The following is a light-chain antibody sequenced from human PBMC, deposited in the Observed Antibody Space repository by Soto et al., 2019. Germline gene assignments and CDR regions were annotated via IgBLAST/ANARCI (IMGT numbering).Light chain of an antibody. CDR1: QSVLYSSNNKNY. J-gene: IGKJ2*01. V-gene: IGKV4-1*01. CDR2: WAS. Sequence: DIVMTQSPDSLAVYLGERATINCKARQSVLYSSNNKNYLGWYQQKPGQSPNLLIYWASTRESGVPDRFSGSGSGTEFTLTISSLQAEDVAVYYCQQYYSIPYTFGQGTKLEIK. CDR3: QQYYSIPYT.